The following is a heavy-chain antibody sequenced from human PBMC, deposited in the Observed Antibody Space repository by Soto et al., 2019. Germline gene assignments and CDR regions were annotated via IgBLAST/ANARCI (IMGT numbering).Heavy chain of an antibody. CDR1: GFTFSSYA. CDR2: ISGSGGST. Sequence: GGSLRLSCAASGFTFSSYAMSWVRQAPGKGLEWVSAISGSGGSTYYADSVKGRFTISRDNSKNTLYLQMNSLRAEATAVYYCAKGYYDILTGYYNYYYGMDVWGQGTTVTVSS. D-gene: IGHD3-9*01. CDR3: AKGYYDILTGYYNYYYGMDV. J-gene: IGHJ6*02. V-gene: IGHV3-23*01.